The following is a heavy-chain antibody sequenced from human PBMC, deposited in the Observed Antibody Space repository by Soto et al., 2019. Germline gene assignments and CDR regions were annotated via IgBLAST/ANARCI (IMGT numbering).Heavy chain of an antibody. D-gene: IGHD6-6*01. V-gene: IGHV1-8*01. CDR2: MDPNSGNT. CDR1: GYTFTSYD. CDR3: ASSLHSSSDEDFDY. J-gene: IGHJ4*02. Sequence: ASVKVSCKASGYTFTSYDINWVRQATGQGLEWMGWMDPNSGNTGYAQKFQGRVTMTRNTSISTAYMELSSLRSEDTAVYYCASSLHSSSDEDFDYWGQGTLVTVSS.